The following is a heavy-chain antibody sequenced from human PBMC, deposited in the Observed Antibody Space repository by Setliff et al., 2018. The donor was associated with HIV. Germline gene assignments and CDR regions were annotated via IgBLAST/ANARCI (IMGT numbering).Heavy chain of an antibody. D-gene: IGHD6-6*01. Sequence: PGGSLRLSCAASGFTFSSYSMNWVRQAPGKGLEWVSSISSGSSYKYYADSVKGRFTMSKDNAKNLLYLQMNSLRAEDTALYYCARDDEYSSSSADYWGQGTLVTVSS. CDR1: GFTFSSYS. CDR3: ARDDEYSSSSADY. V-gene: IGHV3-21*01. J-gene: IGHJ4*02. CDR2: ISSGSSYK.